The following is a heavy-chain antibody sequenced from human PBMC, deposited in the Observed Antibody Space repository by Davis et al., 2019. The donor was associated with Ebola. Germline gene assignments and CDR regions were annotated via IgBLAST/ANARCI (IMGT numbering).Heavy chain of an antibody. CDR3: AREAYYYDSSGYHRGGFDY. CDR1: GGSISSGGYY. CDR2: IYYSGST. Sequence: SETLSLTCTVSGGSISSGGYYWSWIRQHPGKGLEWIGYIYYSGSTYYNPSLKSRVTISVDTSKNQFSLKLSSVTAADTAVYYCAREAYYYDSSGYHRGGFDYWGQGTLVTVSS. D-gene: IGHD3-22*01. J-gene: IGHJ4*02. V-gene: IGHV4-31*03.